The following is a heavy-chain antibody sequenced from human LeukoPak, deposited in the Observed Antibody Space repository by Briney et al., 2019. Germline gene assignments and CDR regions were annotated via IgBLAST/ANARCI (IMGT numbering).Heavy chain of an antibody. CDR2: INPNSGGT. CDR1: GYTFTGYY. Sequence: ASVKVSCKASGYTFTGYYTHWVRQAPGQGLEWMGWINPNSGGTNYAQRFQGRVTMTRDTSISTAYMELSRLRSDDTAVYYCAREGRYSSSWYSGYYYYGMDVWGQGTTVTVSS. V-gene: IGHV1-2*02. CDR3: AREGRYSSSWYSGYYYYGMDV. D-gene: IGHD6-13*01. J-gene: IGHJ6*02.